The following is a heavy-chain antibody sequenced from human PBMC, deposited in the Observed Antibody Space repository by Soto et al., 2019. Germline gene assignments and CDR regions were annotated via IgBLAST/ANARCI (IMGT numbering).Heavy chain of an antibody. CDR1: GFTFSIYS. D-gene: IGHD2-15*01. V-gene: IGHV3-23*01. J-gene: IGHJ4*02. CDR2: ISGSGGST. Sequence: LXLSCAATGFTFSIYSMSWVRQAPGKGLEWVSAISGSGGSTYYADSVKGRFTISRDNSKNTLYLQMNSLRAEDTAVYYCAKDGVDIVVVVAATPFYYFDSWGQGPLVTVSS. CDR3: AKDGVDIVVVVAATPFYYFDS.